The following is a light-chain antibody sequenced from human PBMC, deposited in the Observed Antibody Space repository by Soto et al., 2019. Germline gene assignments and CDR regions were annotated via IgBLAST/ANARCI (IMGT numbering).Light chain of an antibody. CDR3: QQRSNWPIT. CDR2: DAS. J-gene: IGKJ5*01. CDR1: QTISSW. V-gene: IGKV1-5*01. Sequence: DIQITQSPSSLSASVGDTISITCRASQTISSWLAWYQQNPGKAPKLLIYDASSLESGVPSRFSGGGSGTEFPLTISSLEPEDLVVYSCQQRSNWPITLGQGTRLE.